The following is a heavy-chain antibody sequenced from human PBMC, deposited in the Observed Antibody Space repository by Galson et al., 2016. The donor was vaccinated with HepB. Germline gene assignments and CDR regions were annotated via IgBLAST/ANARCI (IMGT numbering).Heavy chain of an antibody. CDR1: GYSFSSYW. CDR3: ARFGYHYYDILTHGYY. Sequence: QSGAEVKKPGESLRISCQGSGYSFSSYWISWVRQMPGKGLEWMGSIDPSDSSTNYGQAFQGHVTMSSDKSINTAYLQWSSLKASDTAMYYCARFGYHYYDILTHGYYWGQGTLVTVSS. V-gene: IGHV5-10-1*01. CDR2: IDPSDSST. J-gene: IGHJ4*02. D-gene: IGHD3-22*01.